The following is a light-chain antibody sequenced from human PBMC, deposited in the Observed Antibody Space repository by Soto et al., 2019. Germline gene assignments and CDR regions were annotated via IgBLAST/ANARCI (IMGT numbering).Light chain of an antibody. CDR2: EVS. CDR3: TSYAGTYSFFYV. J-gene: IGLJ1*01. CDR1: SSDVVAYNY. V-gene: IGLV2-8*01. Sequence: QAVLVQPPAAAVAAGQSVTISCTGTSSDVVAYNYVSWYQQLPGKAPKLIIYEVSQRPSGVPDRFSGSKSGNTASLTVSGLQAEDEADYYCTSYAGTYSFFYVFGTGTKVTVL.